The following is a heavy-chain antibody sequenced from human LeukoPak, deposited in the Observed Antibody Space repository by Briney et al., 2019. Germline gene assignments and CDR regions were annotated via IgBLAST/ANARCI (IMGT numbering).Heavy chain of an antibody. CDR3: VKESPWGSSGYDY. Sequence: LPGGSLILSCSASGFTFSSYAMHWVRQAPGKGLEYVSAISSNGGSTYYADSVKGRFTISRDNSKNTLYLQMSSLRAEDTAVYYCVKESPWGSSGYDYWGQGTLVTVSS. CDR2: ISSNGGST. J-gene: IGHJ4*02. CDR1: GFTFSSYA. D-gene: IGHD3-22*01. V-gene: IGHV3-64D*06.